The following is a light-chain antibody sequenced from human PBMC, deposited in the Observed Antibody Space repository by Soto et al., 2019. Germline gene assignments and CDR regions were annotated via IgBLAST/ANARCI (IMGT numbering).Light chain of an antibody. CDR2: GVS. Sequence: RASQIVSSYLAWYQYIPGRGPRLRKFGVSDLVTGLSSRFRVSWSGTDFTLSISSVEAEDVGVYYCQQGSNWPLTFGQGTRLEIK. J-gene: IGKJ5*01. V-gene: IGKV3-11*01. CDR1: QIVSSY. CDR3: QQGSNWPLT.